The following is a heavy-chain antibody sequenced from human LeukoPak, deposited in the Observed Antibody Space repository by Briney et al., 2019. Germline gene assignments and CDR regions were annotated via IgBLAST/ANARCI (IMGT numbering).Heavy chain of an antibody. D-gene: IGHD6-19*01. CDR2: IKQDGSEK. CDR3: AKSVAGPRDHFDY. V-gene: IGHV3-7*03. Sequence: PGGSLRLSCAASGFTFSSYWMSWVRQAPGKGLEWVANIKQDGSEKNYVDSVKGRFTISRDNAKNSLYLQMNSLRAEDTAVYYCAKSVAGPRDHFDYWGQGTLVTVSS. CDR1: GFTFSSYW. J-gene: IGHJ4*02.